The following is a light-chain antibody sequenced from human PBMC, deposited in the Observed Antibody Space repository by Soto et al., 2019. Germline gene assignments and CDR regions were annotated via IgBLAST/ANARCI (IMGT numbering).Light chain of an antibody. CDR2: KAS. CDR3: QQYNTYPLT. J-gene: IGKJ4*01. CDR1: QSISTW. Sequence: DIQMTQSPSTLSASVGERVTITCRASQSISTWLAWYQQKPGKAPKLLIYKASSLESGVPSRFRGSGSGTEFTLTISSLQPDDFAPYYCQQYNTYPLTFGGGTTVEIK. V-gene: IGKV1-5*03.